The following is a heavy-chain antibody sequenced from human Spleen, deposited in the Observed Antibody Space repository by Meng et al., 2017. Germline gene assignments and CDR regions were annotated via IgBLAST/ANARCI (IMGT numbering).Heavy chain of an antibody. CDR2: IYYSGST. CDR3: ARTYYYDSSGYNYYRTGGWFDP. V-gene: IGHV4-59*01. Sequence: SETLSLTCTVSGGSISSYYWSWIRQPPGKGLEWIGYIYYSGSTNSNPSLKSRVTISVDTSKNQFSLKLSSVTAADTAVYYCARTYYYDSSGYNYYRTGGWFDPWGQGTLVTVSS. D-gene: IGHD3-22*01. CDR1: GGSISSYY. J-gene: IGHJ5*02.